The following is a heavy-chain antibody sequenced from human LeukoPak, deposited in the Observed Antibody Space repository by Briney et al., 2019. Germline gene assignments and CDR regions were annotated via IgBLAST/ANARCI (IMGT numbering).Heavy chain of an antibody. Sequence: PGGSLRLSCAASGFTFSSYAMSWDRQAPGKGLEWVSAISGSGGSTYYADSVKGRFTIPRDNSKNTLYLQMNSLRAEDTAVYYCAKDTAVAGTVDYWGQGTLVTVSS. CDR3: AKDTAVAGTVDY. CDR2: ISGSGGST. V-gene: IGHV3-23*01. J-gene: IGHJ4*02. D-gene: IGHD6-19*01. CDR1: GFTFSSYA.